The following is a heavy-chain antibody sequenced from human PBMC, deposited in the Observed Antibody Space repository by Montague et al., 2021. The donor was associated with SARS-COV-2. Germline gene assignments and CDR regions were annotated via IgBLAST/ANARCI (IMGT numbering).Heavy chain of an antibody. CDR1: GDSASSNSVA. D-gene: IGHD6-19*01. CDR3: VRYSGWFYFDF. V-gene: IGHV6-1*01. J-gene: IGHJ4*02. Sequence: CAISGDSASSNSVAWSWLRQSPSRGLEWLGRTYYRSKWYSDYAPSLRGRLTVNPDASKNEFSLELNYVTPEDTAVYYCVRYSGWFYFDFWGQGTLVTVSS. CDR2: TYYRSKWYS.